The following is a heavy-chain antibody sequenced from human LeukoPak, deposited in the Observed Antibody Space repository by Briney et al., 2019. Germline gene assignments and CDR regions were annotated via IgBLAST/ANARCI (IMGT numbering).Heavy chain of an antibody. Sequence: GGSLRLSCAASGFTFSSYAMSWVRQAPGKGLEWVSAISGSGGSTYYADSVKGRFTISRDNSKNTLYLQMNSLRAEDTAVYYWAKDRGYCSSTSCYKGGGDFDYWGQGTLVTVSS. V-gene: IGHV3-23*01. CDR3: AKDRGYCSSTSCYKGGGDFDY. CDR1: GFTFSSYA. D-gene: IGHD2-2*02. CDR2: ISGSGGST. J-gene: IGHJ4*02.